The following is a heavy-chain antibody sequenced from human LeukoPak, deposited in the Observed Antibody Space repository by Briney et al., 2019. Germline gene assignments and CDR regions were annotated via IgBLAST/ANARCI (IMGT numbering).Heavy chain of an antibody. CDR3: AKKTFGGVDI. Sequence: GGSLRLSCAASGFTFTNYAMSWVRQAPGKWLEWVSAISGSGARTYYADFVKGRFAISRDNSKNTLYLQMNSLRAEHTAVYYCAKKTFGGVDIWGQGTMVTVSS. J-gene: IGHJ3*02. CDR2: ISGSGART. D-gene: IGHD3-16*01. CDR1: GFTFTNYA. V-gene: IGHV3-23*01.